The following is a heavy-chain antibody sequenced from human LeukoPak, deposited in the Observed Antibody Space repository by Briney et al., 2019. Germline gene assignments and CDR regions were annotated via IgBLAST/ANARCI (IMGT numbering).Heavy chain of an antibody. Sequence: GGSLRLSCAASGFTFSSYAMSWVRQAPGKGLEWVSAISGSGGSTYYADSVKGRFTISRDNSKNTLYLQMNSLRAEDTAVYYCAKHVLRFLEWLPIDAFHIWGQGTMVTVST. CDR2: ISGSGGST. CDR1: GFTFSSYA. J-gene: IGHJ3*02. D-gene: IGHD3-3*01. CDR3: AKHVLRFLEWLPIDAFHI. V-gene: IGHV3-23*01.